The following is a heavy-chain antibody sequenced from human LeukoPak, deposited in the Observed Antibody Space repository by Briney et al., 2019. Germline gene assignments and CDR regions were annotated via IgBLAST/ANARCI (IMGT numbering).Heavy chain of an antibody. CDR1: GFTFSRYA. V-gene: IGHV3-23*01. Sequence: GGSLRLSCAASGFTFSRYAMTWVRQTPGKGLEWVSTISGVGDKTYFADSVKGRFSVSRDNSKNTVSVQMDRLSAEDTAVYYCAKGFGDTTFGVVTANDYWGQGILVTVYS. J-gene: IGHJ4*02. CDR2: ISGVGDKT. CDR3: AKGFGDTTFGVVTANDY. D-gene: IGHD3-3*01.